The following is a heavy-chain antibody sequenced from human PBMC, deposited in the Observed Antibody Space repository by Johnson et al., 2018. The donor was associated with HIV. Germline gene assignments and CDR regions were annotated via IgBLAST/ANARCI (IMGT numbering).Heavy chain of an antibody. D-gene: IGHD2-15*01. CDR1: GISFSSYW. V-gene: IGHV3-66*01. CDR3: VTLVVAPPFDI. J-gene: IGHJ3*02. Sequence: VPLVESGGGLVQPGGSLRLSCVASGISFSSYWMHWVRQAPGKGLEWVSLIYSGGSTYYADSVTGRFTISRDNSKNTLYLQMNSLRAEDTAVYYCVTLVVAPPFDIWGQGTMVTVSS. CDR2: IYSGGST.